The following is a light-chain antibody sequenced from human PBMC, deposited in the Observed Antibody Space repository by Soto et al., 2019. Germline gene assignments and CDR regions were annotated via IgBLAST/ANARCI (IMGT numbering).Light chain of an antibody. CDR3: QQYNSYPWT. CDR1: QRISSW. CDR2: KAS. J-gene: IGKJ1*01. Sequence: DIQMTQYPSTLSASVGDRVTITCRASQRISSWLAWYQQKPGKAPKLLIYKASSLESGVPSRFSGSGSGTEFTLTISSLQPDDFATYYCQQYNSYPWTFGQGTKVEIK. V-gene: IGKV1-5*03.